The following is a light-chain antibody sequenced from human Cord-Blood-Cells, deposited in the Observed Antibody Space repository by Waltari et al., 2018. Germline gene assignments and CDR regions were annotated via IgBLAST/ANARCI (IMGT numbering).Light chain of an antibody. CDR2: DAS. Sequence: DIQMTQSPSSLSASVGDRVTITCQASQDISNYLNWYEQKPGKAPKRLIYDASNLETGVPSRFSGSGSATDFTFTVSSLQPEDIATYYCQQYDNLHTFGQGTKLEIK. CDR1: QDISNY. J-gene: IGKJ2*01. V-gene: IGKV1-33*01. CDR3: QQYDNLHT.